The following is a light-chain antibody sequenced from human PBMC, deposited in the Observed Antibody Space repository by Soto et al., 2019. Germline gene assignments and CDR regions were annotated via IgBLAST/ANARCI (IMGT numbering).Light chain of an antibody. CDR1: QSVNNNY. CDR2: GAS. CDR3: QQYGSSPLT. V-gene: IGKV3-20*01. Sequence: IVLTQSPGTLSLSAGEGATLSCRASQSVNNNYLAWYQQKPGQGPRLLIYGASSRPTGIPDRFSGSGSGTDFTLTISRLEPEDFAVYYCQQYGSSPLTFGGGTKVDIK. J-gene: IGKJ4*01.